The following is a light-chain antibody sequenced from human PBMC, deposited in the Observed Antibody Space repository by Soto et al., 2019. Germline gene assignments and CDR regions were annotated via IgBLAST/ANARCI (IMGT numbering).Light chain of an antibody. Sequence: EILMTQSPDSLSVSPGETAALSCRASQSLNTDLAWYQQKPGQAPRLLLYGASTRATGISTRFSGGGSGTEFTLTISSLQSEDFAVYYCQQYNNWPPVTFGQGTKVDIK. J-gene: IGKJ1*01. CDR1: QSLNTD. V-gene: IGKV3-15*01. CDR3: QQYNNWPPVT. CDR2: GAS.